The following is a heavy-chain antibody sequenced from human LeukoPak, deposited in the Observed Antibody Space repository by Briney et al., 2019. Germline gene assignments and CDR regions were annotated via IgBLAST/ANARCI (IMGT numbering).Heavy chain of an antibody. Sequence: PSETLSLTCTVSGGSISSGGYYWSWIRQHPGKGLEWIGCIYYSGSTYYNPSLKSRVTISVDTSKNQFSLKLSSVTAADTAVYYCAREWFGELSLFDYWGQGTLVTVSS. CDR3: AREWFGELSLFDY. D-gene: IGHD3-10*01. CDR1: GGSISSGGYY. CDR2: IYYSGST. J-gene: IGHJ4*02. V-gene: IGHV4-31*03.